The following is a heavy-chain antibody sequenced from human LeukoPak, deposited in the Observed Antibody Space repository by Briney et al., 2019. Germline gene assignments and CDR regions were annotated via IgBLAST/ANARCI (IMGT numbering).Heavy chain of an antibody. Sequence: GGSLRLSCAGSGFIFSDFYINWIRQSPGRGLEWLASISPSDSHTMYGDSVRGRFVISRDNTKKSVFKQMNSLRVEDTAVYFCASDQVSGVFDYWGQGARVTVS. CDR1: GFIFSDFY. CDR3: ASDQVSGVFDY. J-gene: IGHJ4*02. V-gene: IGHV3-11*05. D-gene: IGHD5/OR15-5a*01. CDR2: ISPSDSHT.